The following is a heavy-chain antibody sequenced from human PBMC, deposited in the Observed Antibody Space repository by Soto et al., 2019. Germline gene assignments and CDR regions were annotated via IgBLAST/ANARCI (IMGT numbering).Heavy chain of an antibody. D-gene: IGHD3-3*01. CDR1: GYTFTSYY. Sequence: ASVKVSCKASGYTFTSYYMHWVRQAPGQGLEWMGIINPSGGSTSYAQKFQGRVTMTRDTSTSTVYMELSSLRSEDTAVYYCARSRHLITIFGVVTYFDYWGQGTLVTVSS. CDR3: ARSRHLITIFGVVTYFDY. J-gene: IGHJ4*02. CDR2: INPSGGST. V-gene: IGHV1-46*03.